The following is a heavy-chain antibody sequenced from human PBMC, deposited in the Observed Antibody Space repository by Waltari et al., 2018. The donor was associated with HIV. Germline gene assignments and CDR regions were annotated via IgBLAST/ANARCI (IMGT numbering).Heavy chain of an antibody. Sequence: EVQLVESGGGLVQPGGSLRLSCAASGFTFSSYWMHWVRQAPGKGLVWCLMINSDGSSRKYANSVKSRFTISRANAKNALYLKMNSLSAEDTGLYYCASLYNYVWGSPPPFDYWGQGTLVTVSS. J-gene: IGHJ4*02. CDR1: GFTFSSYW. D-gene: IGHD3-16*01. CDR3: ASLYNYVWGSPPPFDY. V-gene: IGHV3-74*01. CDR2: INSDGSSR.